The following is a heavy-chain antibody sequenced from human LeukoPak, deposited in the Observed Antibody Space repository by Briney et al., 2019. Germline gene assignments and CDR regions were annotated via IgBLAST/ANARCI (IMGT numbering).Heavy chain of an antibody. D-gene: IGHD1-26*01. CDR2: ISGSGGST. V-gene: IGHV3-23*01. CDR3: AKVEEWELLPSGMDV. CDR1: GFTFSSYA. J-gene: IGHJ6*04. Sequence: PGGSLRLSCAASGFTFSSYAMSWVRQAPGKGLEWVSAISGSGGSTYYADSVKGRFTISRDNSKNTLYLQMNSLRAEDTAVYYCAKVEEWELLPSGMDVWGKGTTVTVSS.